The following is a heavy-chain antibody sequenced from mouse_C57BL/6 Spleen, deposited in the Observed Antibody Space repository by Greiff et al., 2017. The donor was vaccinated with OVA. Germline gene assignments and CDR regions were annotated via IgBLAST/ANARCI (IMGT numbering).Heavy chain of an antibody. CDR1: GYTFTSYW. D-gene: IGHD1-1*01. Sequence: QVQLQQPGAELVKPGASVKLSCKASGYTFTSYWMHWVKQRPGQGLEWIGMIHPNSGSTNYNEKFKSKATLTVDKSSSTAYMQLSSLTSEDSAVYYCASPYYYGSSLFDYWGQGTTLTVSS. CDR2: IHPNSGST. V-gene: IGHV1-64*01. J-gene: IGHJ2*01. CDR3: ASPYYYGSSLFDY.